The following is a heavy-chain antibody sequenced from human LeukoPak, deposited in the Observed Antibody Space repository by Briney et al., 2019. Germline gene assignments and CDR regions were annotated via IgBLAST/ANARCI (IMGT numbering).Heavy chain of an antibody. V-gene: IGHV4-59*01. CDR2: IYYSGST. Sequence: SETLSLTCTVSGGSINSYYWSWIRQPPGKGLEWIGYIYYSGSTNYNPSLKSRVTISVDTSKNQFSLKLSSVTAADTAVYYCARVATTVTLFDYWGQGTLVTVSS. D-gene: IGHD4-17*01. J-gene: IGHJ4*02. CDR3: ARVATTVTLFDY. CDR1: GGSINSYY.